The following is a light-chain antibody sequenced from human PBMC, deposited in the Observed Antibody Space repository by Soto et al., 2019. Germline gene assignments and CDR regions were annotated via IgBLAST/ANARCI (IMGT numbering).Light chain of an antibody. CDR2: AAS. CDR1: QGIRNN. J-gene: IGKJ1*01. Sequence: DVQMTQSPSSLSASVGDRVAITCRASQGIRNNLGWYQQKPGKAPKRLMDAASSLQSGVPPRFSGSGSGTEFTLTISSLQPEDFATYYCLQSYSTPRTVGQGTKVDIK. V-gene: IGKV1-17*01. CDR3: LQSYSTPRT.